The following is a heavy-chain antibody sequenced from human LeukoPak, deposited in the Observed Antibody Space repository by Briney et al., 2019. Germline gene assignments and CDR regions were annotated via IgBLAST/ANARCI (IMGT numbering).Heavy chain of an antibody. Sequence: SVKVSCKASGGTFSSYAISWVRQAPGQGLEWMGGIIPIFGTANYAQKFQGRVTITADESTSTAYMELSSLRSEDTAVYYCARDGSGSYYYKGLRTYYYFDYWGQGTLVTVSS. D-gene: IGHD3-10*01. CDR2: IIPIFGTA. J-gene: IGHJ4*02. CDR1: GGTFSSYA. V-gene: IGHV1-69*13. CDR3: ARDGSGSYYYKGLRTYYYFDY.